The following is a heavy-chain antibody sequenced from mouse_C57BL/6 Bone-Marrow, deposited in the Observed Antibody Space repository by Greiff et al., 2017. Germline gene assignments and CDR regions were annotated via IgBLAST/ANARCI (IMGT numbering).Heavy chain of an antibody. D-gene: IGHD2-14*01. J-gene: IGHJ2*01. CDR2: ISNLAYSI. V-gene: IGHV5-15*04. CDR3: ARHRGRGDYFDY. CDR1: GFTFSDYG. Sequence: EVKLVASGGGLVQPGGSLKLSCAASGFTFSDYGMAWVRQAPRKGPEWVAFISNLAYSIYYADTVTGRFTISSEHATNPLHLEMSSLRSENTAMYYCARHRGRGDYFDYWGQGTTLTVSS.